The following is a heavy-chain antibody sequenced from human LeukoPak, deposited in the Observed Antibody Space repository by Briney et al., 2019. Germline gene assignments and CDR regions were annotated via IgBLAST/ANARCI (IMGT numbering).Heavy chain of an antibody. V-gene: IGHV3-30*02. CDR1: GFSFSGYW. CDR3: AKSSAGVTWFDP. Sequence: PGGSLRLSCAASGFSFSGYWMSWVRQAPGKGPEWVAFTRFDDSYKAYGDSVKGRFTISRDNSKNTLYLQMDSLRSDDTAVYYCAKSSAGVTWFDPWGQGTLVTVSS. D-gene: IGHD3-3*01. J-gene: IGHJ5*02. CDR2: TRFDDSYK.